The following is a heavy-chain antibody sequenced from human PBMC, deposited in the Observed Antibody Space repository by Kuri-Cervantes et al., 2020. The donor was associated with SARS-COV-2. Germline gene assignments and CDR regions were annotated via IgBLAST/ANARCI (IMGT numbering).Heavy chain of an antibody. CDR2: VNHRGDT. CDR3: ARGINGYFFFYYLDV. J-gene: IGHJ6*03. Sequence: SETLSLTCPLHYGTLTGYQRSWIRQPPGRGLEWIGGVNHRGDTNYNPALESRVTISRDTSENQFSLRLTSVAAADAAVYYCARGINGYFFFYYLDVWGKGTTVTVSS. CDR1: YGTLTGYQ. D-gene: IGHD2-21*01. V-gene: IGHV4-34*01.